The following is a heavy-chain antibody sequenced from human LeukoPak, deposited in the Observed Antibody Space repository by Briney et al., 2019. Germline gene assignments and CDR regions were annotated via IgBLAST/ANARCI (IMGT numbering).Heavy chain of an antibody. CDR1: GGTFSNYA. V-gene: IGHV1-69*05. CDR2: VIPIFSTA. J-gene: IGHJ5*02. D-gene: IGHD5-24*01. CDR3: ARDNSVRDEAWWFYP. Sequence: ASVKVSCKASGGTFSNYAIGWVRQAPGQGLEWMGGVIPIFSTANYAQKFQGRVTLTRDMSTSTDYLELSSLRSEDTAVYYCARDNSVRDEAWWFYPWGQGTLVTVSS.